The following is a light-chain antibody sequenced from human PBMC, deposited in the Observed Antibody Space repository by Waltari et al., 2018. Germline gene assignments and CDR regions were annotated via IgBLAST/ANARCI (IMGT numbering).Light chain of an antibody. V-gene: IGLV2-11*01. Sequence: QSALTQPRSVSGSPGQSVTISCTGTSSDVGGYNYVPWYQQHPGKAPKLMIYDVSKRPSGVPDRFSGSKSGNTASLTISGLQAEDEADYYCCSYAGSYTSPYVFGTGTKVTVL. CDR3: CSYAGSYTSPYV. CDR2: DVS. CDR1: SSDVGGYNY. J-gene: IGLJ1*01.